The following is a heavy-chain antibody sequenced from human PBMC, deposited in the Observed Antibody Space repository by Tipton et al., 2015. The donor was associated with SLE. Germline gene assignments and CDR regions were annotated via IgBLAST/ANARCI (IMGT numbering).Heavy chain of an antibody. CDR1: GDSITSDIYY. CDR2: VYDSGTT. J-gene: IGHJ6*02. CDR3: ARVVTVGAAHYYDIDV. V-gene: IGHV4-39*07. D-gene: IGHD2-21*02. Sequence: TLSLTCFVYGDSITSDIYYWGWIRQPPGKGLEWIGSVYDSGTTHYNQSIKSRVTMSVDTFKTQFSLKLVSLTAADTAVYYCARVVTVGAAHYYDIDVWGQGTRVTVSS.